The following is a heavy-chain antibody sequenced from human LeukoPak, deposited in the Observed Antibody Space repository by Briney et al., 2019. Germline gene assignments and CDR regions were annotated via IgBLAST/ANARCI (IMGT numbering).Heavy chain of an antibody. CDR3: AREVGIRGHFDY. CDR2: INPSGANT. J-gene: IGHJ4*02. CDR1: GYTFTNFY. D-gene: IGHD1-26*01. V-gene: IGHV1-46*01. Sequence: ASVTVSCTTSGYTFTNFYMHWVRQAPGQGLEWMGIINPSGANTGYAQKFQGRVTMTRDTSTSTVYMELSSLGSQDTAVYYCAREVGIRGHFDYWGRGTPVTVSS.